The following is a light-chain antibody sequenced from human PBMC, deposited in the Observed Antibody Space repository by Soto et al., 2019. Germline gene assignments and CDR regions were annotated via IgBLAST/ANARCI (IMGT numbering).Light chain of an antibody. CDR2: WAS. Sequence: DIVMTQSPDSLAVYLGERATLNCKSSQSILYTSNNKNYLAWHQQKPGQPPKLLIYWASTRESGVPDRFSGSGSGTDFTLTISSLQAEDVAVYYCQQYYTTPWTFGQGTKVEIK. CDR1: QSILYTSNNKNY. J-gene: IGKJ1*01. V-gene: IGKV4-1*01. CDR3: QQYYTTPWT.